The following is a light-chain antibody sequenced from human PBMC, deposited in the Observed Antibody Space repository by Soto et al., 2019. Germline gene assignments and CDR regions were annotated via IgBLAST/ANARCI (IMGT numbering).Light chain of an antibody. Sequence: EIVMTQSPSTLSVAPLEIYTRSFRASQSVSSNLVWYQQQPGQAPRLLIYGASSRATGIPDRFSGSGSGTDFTLTISRLETEDFAVYYCQQRSNLITFGQGTRLEIK. J-gene: IGKJ5*01. V-gene: IGKV3D-20*02. CDR2: GAS. CDR1: QSVSSN. CDR3: QQRSNLIT.